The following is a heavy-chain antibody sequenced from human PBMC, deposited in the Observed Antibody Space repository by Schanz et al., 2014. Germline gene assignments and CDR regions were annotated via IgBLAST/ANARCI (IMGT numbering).Heavy chain of an antibody. CDR3: ARAGYDADNWFDP. V-gene: IGHV3-7*01. J-gene: IGHJ5*02. CDR2: IKHDGSMK. Sequence: DVQLLESGGGLVQPGGSLRLSCAASGFTFTNYAMSWVRQAPGKGLEWVANIKHDGSMKDYVDSVEGRFTISRDNAKNSLYLQMNSLRAEDTAVYYCARAGYDADNWFDPWGQGTLVTVSS. CDR1: GFTFTNYA. D-gene: IGHD2-2*01.